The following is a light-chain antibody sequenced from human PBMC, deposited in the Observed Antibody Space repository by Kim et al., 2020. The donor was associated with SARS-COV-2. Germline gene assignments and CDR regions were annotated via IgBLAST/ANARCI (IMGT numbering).Light chain of an antibody. CDR3: QQYNDWPWT. CDR1: QSISSN. J-gene: IGKJ1*01. CDR2: GAS. V-gene: IGKV3-15*01. Sequence: EIVMTQSPATLSVSPGERVPLSCRASQSISSNLGWYHQKPGQAPRRLIYGASTRATGIPVRFSGSGSGTEFTLTISSLQSEDFAVYCCQQYNDWPWTFGQGTKVEIK.